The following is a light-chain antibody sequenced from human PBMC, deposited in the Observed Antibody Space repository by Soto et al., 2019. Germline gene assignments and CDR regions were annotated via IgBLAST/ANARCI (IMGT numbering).Light chain of an antibody. CDR3: HQYNSWPRGT. CDR1: QSVSLH. J-gene: IGKJ3*01. Sequence: EIMMTQSPGTLSVSPGEGATLSCPASQSVSLHLAWYQQKPGQPPRRLLYGASTRATGIPVRFRGSGSGTESNLAISSLQSEDSAVYYCHQYNSWPRGTFGPGTKVEIK. CDR2: GAS. V-gene: IGKV3-15*01.